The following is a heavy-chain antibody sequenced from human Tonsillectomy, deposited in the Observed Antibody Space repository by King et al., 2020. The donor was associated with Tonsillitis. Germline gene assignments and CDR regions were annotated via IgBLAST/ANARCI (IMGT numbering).Heavy chain of an antibody. Sequence: DGQLVQSGGGLVQPGGSLRLSCAASGFTFSEYAMSWVRQAPGKGLDWVSGIYKNTAGTYYADSVKGRFTISRDDSKNTLYLQMNSLTADDTAIYYCATNWGHVRGPDLWGRGTLVTVSS. J-gene: IGHJ2*01. V-gene: IGHV3-23*04. D-gene: IGHD7-27*01. CDR2: IYKNTAGT. CDR1: GFTFSEYA. CDR3: ATNWGHVRGPDL.